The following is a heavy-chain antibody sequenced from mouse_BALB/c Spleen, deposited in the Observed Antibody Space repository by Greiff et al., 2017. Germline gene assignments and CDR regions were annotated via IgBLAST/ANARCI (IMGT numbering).Heavy chain of an antibody. J-gene: IGHJ4*01. CDR3: ARGGNYYAMDY. CDR2: ISSGGGST. Sequence: EVKLMESGGGLVKPGGSLKLSCAASGFAFSSYDMSWVRQTPEKRLEWVAYISSGGGSTYYPDTVKGRFTISRDNAKNTLYLQMSSLKSEDTAMYYCARGGNYYAMDYWGQGTSVTVSS. D-gene: IGHD1-1*02. CDR1: GFAFSSYD. V-gene: IGHV5-12-1*01.